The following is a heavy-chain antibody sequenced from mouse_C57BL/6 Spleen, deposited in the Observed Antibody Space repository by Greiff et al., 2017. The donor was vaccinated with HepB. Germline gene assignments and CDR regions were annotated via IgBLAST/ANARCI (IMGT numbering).Heavy chain of an antibody. CDR1: GFNIKDYY. D-gene: IGHD1-1*01. Sequence: EVQLQQSGAELVRPGASVKLSCTASGFNIKDYYMHWVKQRPEQGLEWIGRIDPEDGDTEYAPKFQGKATMTADTSSNTAYLQLSSLTSEDTAVYYCTTLGTTVVATVYYAMDYWGQGTSVTVSS. J-gene: IGHJ4*01. CDR2: IDPEDGDT. CDR3: TTLGTTVVATVYYAMDY. V-gene: IGHV14-1*01.